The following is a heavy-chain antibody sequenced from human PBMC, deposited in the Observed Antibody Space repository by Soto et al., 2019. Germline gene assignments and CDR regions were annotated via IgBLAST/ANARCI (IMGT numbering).Heavy chain of an antibody. CDR1: GGTFSSYA. V-gene: IGHV1-69*12. Sequence: QVQLVQSGAEVKKPGSSVKVSCKASGGTFSSYAVSWVRQAPGQGLEWMGGLIPMFDTPSYAQNFQGRITITADESTSTAYMELGSLRSDDTAVYYCAREVSVSYFFDLWGQGTLVTVPS. J-gene: IGHJ4*02. D-gene: IGHD1-20*01. CDR3: AREVSVSYFFDL. CDR2: LIPMFDTP.